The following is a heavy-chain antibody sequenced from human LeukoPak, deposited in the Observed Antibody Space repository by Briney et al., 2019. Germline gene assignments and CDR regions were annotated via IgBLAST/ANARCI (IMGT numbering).Heavy chain of an antibody. CDR3: ARHPMNYYGSGYYYYGMDV. CDR2: IYYSGST. J-gene: IGHJ6*02. V-gene: IGHV4-59*08. D-gene: IGHD3-10*01. CDR1: GGSISSYY. Sequence: SETLSLTCTVSGGSISSYYWSWIRQPPGKGLEWIGYIYYSGSTNYNPSLKSRVTISVDTSKNQFSLKLSSVTAADTAVYYCARHPMNYYGSGYYYYGMDVWGQGTTVIVSS.